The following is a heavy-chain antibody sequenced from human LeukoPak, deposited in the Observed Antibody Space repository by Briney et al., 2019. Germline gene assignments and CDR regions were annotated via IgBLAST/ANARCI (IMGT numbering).Heavy chain of an antibody. CDR1: GFTFSAYA. V-gene: IGHV3-64D*09. CDR2: ISNDGSRS. J-gene: IGHJ4*02. CDR3: VKITSVTGGDC. Sequence: GGSLRLSCAASGFTFSAYAMYWVRQAPGKGLEYVSGISNDGSRSFYADSVKGRFTISRDNSKNTLYLQMSSLRAEDTALYYCVKITSVTGGDCWGQGTRLTVSS. D-gene: IGHD1-1*01.